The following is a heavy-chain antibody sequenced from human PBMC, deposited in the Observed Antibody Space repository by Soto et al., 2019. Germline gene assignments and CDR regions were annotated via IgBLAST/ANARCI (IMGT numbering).Heavy chain of an antibody. CDR1: GGSFSGYY. D-gene: IGHD3-22*01. CDR3: ARGFQLYYYDSSGYYPTTLLPYYFDY. CDR2: INHSGST. V-gene: IGHV4-34*01. J-gene: IGHJ4*02. Sequence: ETLSLTCAVYGGSFSGYYWSWIRQPPGKGLEWIGEINHSGSTNYNPSLKSRVTISVDTSKNQFSLKLSSVTAADTAVYYCARGFQLYYYDSSGYYPTTLLPYYFDYWGQGTLVTVSS.